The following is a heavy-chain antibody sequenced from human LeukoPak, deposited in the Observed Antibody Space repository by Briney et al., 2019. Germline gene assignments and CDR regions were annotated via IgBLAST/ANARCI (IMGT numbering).Heavy chain of an antibody. CDR3: AREGNWNDVH. Sequence: SGGSLRLSCAASGFTFSSYSMTWVRQAPGKGLEWISYISSGSSTIYYADSVKGRFTISRDNAKNSLYLQMNSLRAEDTAVYYCAREGNWNDVHWGQGTLVTVSS. CDR2: ISSGSSTI. V-gene: IGHV3-48*01. CDR1: GFTFSSYS. J-gene: IGHJ4*02. D-gene: IGHD1-20*01.